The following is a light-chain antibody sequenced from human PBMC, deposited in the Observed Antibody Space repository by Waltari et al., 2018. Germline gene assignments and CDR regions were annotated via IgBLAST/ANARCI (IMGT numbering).Light chain of an antibody. V-gene: IGLV8-61*01. Sequence: QTVVTQEPSLPVSHGGTVTLTCVLSSGPVSSPSYVRWYQQRPGQTPRTLVYKTNIRSSGVPDRFSGSSLGNKAALIITGAQADDECDYYCLVYMGSGIWVFGGGTKLTVL. CDR2: KTN. CDR1: SGPVSSPSY. J-gene: IGLJ3*02. CDR3: LVYMGSGIWV.